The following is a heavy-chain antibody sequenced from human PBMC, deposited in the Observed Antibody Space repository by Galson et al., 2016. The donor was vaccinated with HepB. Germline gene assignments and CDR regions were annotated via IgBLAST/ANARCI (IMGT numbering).Heavy chain of an antibody. J-gene: IGHJ5*02. CDR2: ISAYNGYT. Sequence: SVKVSCKAFNYTFTRFGITWVRQAPGQGLEWMGWISAYNGYTKYSQTLQGRLTVTTDKSTSTAYMELRSLRSDDTAVYFCAHGSGWGFDPWGQGTLVTVSS. CDR3: AHGSGWGFDP. D-gene: IGHD1-14*01. CDR1: NYTFTRFG. V-gene: IGHV1-18*01.